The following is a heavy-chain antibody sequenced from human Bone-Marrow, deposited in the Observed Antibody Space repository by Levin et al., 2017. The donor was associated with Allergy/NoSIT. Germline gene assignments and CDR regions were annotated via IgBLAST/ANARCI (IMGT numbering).Heavy chain of an antibody. CDR2: INGYNGNT. J-gene: IGHJ6*02. CDR3: ARRFGATYDGFYYYSMDV. Sequence: ASVKVSCNASGYSFHKYGISWVRQAPGQGLEWMGWINGYNGNTDYAQTVQGRVSMTRDTSTNTAYMELRGLRSDDTAVYYCARRFGATYDGFYYYSMDVWGQGTTVIVSS. CDR1: GYSFHKYG. D-gene: IGHD4/OR15-4a*01. V-gene: IGHV1-18*01.